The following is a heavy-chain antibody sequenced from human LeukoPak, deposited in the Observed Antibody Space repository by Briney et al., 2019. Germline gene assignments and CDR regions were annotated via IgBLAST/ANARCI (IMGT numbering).Heavy chain of an antibody. Sequence: GGSLRLSCAAPGFTFDDYAMHWARQAPGKGLEWVSGISWNSGSIGYADSVKGRFTVSRDNAKNSLYLQMNSLRAEDTALYYCAKGKGYDFWSGYYGMDVWGQGTTVTVSS. CDR2: ISWNSGSI. V-gene: IGHV3-9*01. J-gene: IGHJ6*02. CDR1: GFTFDDYA. CDR3: AKGKGYDFWSGYYGMDV. D-gene: IGHD3-3*01.